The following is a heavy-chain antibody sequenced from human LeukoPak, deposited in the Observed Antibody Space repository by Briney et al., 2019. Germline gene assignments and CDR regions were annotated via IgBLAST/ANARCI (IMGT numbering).Heavy chain of an antibody. J-gene: IGHJ5*02. V-gene: IGHV3-33*01. D-gene: IGHD2-8*01. CDR1: GFTFSSYG. CDR2: IWYDGSNK. CDR3: GRTPNGGGGNWFDP. Sequence: GGSLRLSCAASGFTFSSYGMHWVRQAPGKGLEWVAVIWYDGSNKYYADSVKGRFTISRDNSKKTLYLQMNSLRAEDTAVYYCGRTPNGGGGNWFDPWGQGTLVTVSS.